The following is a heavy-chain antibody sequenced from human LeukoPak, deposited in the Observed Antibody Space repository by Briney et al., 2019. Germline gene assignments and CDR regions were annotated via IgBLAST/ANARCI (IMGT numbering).Heavy chain of an antibody. Sequence: GGSLRLSCAASGFTFSSYAMSWVRQAPGKGLEWVSAIRGSGDRTHYADSVKGRFTISRDNSKNTLYLQMNSLRAEDTAVYYCANPNWNDSYWGQGTLVTVSS. J-gene: IGHJ4*02. CDR3: ANPNWNDSY. CDR2: IRGSGDRT. V-gene: IGHV3-23*01. D-gene: IGHD1-1*01. CDR1: GFTFSSYA.